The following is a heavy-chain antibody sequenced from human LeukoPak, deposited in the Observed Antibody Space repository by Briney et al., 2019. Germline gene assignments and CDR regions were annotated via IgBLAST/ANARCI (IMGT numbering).Heavy chain of an antibody. CDR2: IYYSGCT. CDR3: ASVVGATTEYYFDY. V-gene: IGHV4-30-4*08. D-gene: IGHD1-26*01. J-gene: IGHJ4*02. CDR1: GGSISSGDYY. Sequence: SETLSLTCTVSGGSISSGDYYWSWLRQPPGKGREGSGYIYYSGCTYYNPALKSRVTISVATSTTQFSLKLRSVTAAATAVYYCASVVGATTEYYFDYWGQGTLVTVSS.